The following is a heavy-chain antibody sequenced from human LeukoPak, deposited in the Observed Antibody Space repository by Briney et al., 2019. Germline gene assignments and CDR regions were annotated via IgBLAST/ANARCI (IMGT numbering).Heavy chain of an antibody. D-gene: IGHD3-3*01. J-gene: IGHJ4*02. Sequence: GGSLRLSCAASGFTFSSYAMSWVRQAPGKGLEWVSAISGSGGSTYYADSVKGRFTISRDNSKNTLYLQMNSLRAEDTAVYYCVKDKYYDFWSGYYKSSYFDYWGQGTLVTVSS. CDR3: VKDKYYDFWSGYYKSSYFDY. CDR2: ISGSGGST. CDR1: GFTFSSYA. V-gene: IGHV3-23*01.